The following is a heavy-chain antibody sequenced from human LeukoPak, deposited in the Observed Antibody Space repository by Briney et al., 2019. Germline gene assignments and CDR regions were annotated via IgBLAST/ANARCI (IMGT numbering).Heavy chain of an antibody. CDR1: GGSISSSSYY. J-gene: IGHJ4*02. CDR2: SYYSGST. V-gene: IGHV4-39*02. D-gene: IGHD6-19*01. CDR3: ARDLGAGTYY. Sequence: PSGTLPLTCTASGGSISSSSYYWGWIRQPPGERLEWIGSSYYSGSTYYNPSLKSRVTISVDTSKNQFSLKLSSVTAADTAVYYCARDLGAGTYYWGQGTLVTVSS.